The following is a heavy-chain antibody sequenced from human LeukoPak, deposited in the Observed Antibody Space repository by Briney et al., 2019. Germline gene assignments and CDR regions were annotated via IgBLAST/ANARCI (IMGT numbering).Heavy chain of an antibody. Sequence: GGSLRLSCAASGFIFDDFAMHWVRQAPGKGLEWVSSISWNSVSTGYAASVKGRFTLSRDNAKNSLYLQLNSLRAEDTALYYCAKDIGGGTFLGYYYMDVWGKGTTVTVSS. V-gene: IGHV3-9*01. CDR3: AKDIGGGTFLGYYYMDV. CDR1: GFIFDDFA. CDR2: ISWNSVST. D-gene: IGHD2/OR15-2a*01. J-gene: IGHJ6*03.